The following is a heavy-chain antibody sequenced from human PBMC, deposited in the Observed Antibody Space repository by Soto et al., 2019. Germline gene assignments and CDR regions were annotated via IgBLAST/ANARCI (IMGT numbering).Heavy chain of an antibody. CDR1: GGIFSSYT. CDR2: IIPILGIA. CDR3: ARDGQQLVRGDNY. D-gene: IGHD6-13*01. J-gene: IGHJ4*02. Sequence: ASVKVSCMASGGIFSSYTISWVRQAPGQGLEWMGRIIPILGIANYAQKFQGRVTITADKSTSTAYMELSSLRSEDTAVYYCARDGQQLVRGDNYWGQGTLVTVSS. V-gene: IGHV1-69*04.